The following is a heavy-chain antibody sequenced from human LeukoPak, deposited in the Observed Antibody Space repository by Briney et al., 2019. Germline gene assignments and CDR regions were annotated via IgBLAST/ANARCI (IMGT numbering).Heavy chain of an antibody. Sequence: PSETLSLTCAVYGGSFSGYYWNWIRQPPGKGLEWIGEINHSGSTNYNPSLKSRVTISVDTFKNQFSLRLSSVTAADTAVYYCARGLAALPPGGYWGQGTLVTVSS. D-gene: IGHD6-6*01. CDR2: INHSGST. CDR3: ARGLAALPPGGY. V-gene: IGHV4-34*01. CDR1: GGSFSGYY. J-gene: IGHJ4*02.